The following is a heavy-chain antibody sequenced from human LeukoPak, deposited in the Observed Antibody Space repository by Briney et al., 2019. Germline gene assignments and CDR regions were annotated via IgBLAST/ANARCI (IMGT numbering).Heavy chain of an antibody. D-gene: IGHD1-26*01. V-gene: IGHV4-34*01. CDR3: ARGFGATRSRWFDP. CDR1: GGSLSFYY. J-gene: IGHJ5*02. CDR2: ISQNGDS. Sequence: SETLSLTCGVSGGSLSFYYWSWIRQSPGKGLEWIAEISQNGDSNYNMSLKSRVTISLDKSKNQVSLKLNSVTAADTAVYYCARGFGATRSRWFDPWGQGTLVTVSS.